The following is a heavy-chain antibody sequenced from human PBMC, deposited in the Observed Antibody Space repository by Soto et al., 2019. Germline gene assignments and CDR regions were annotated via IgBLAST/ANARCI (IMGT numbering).Heavy chain of an antibody. D-gene: IGHD4-17*01. CDR2: IYYSGST. Sequence: SETLSLTCTVSGGSVSSGSYYWSWIRQPPGKGLEWIGYIYYSGSTNYNPSLKSRVTISVDTSKNQFSLKLSSVTAADTAVYYCARFPPTTVTTRTQGADYYYGMDVWGQGTTVT. CDR3: ARFPPTTVTTRTQGADYYYGMDV. J-gene: IGHJ6*02. CDR1: GGSVSSGSYY. V-gene: IGHV4-61*01.